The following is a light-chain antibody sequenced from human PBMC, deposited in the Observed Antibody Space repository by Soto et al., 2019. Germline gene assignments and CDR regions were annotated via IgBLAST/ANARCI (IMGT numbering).Light chain of an antibody. J-gene: IGKJ4*01. CDR1: QSMSSY. CDR3: QQSYSTPRT. CDR2: AAS. V-gene: IGKV1-39*01. Sequence: DIQMTQSPSSLSASVGDRVTITCRASQSMSSYLNWYQQKPGKAPKLLIYAASSLQSGVPSRFSGSGSGTDFTLTISRLQPEDVAPYYCQQSYSTPRTFGGGTKVEIK.